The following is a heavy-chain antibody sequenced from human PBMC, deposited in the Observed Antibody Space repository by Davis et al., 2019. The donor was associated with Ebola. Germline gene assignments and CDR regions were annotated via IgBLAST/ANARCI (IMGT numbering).Heavy chain of an antibody. Sequence: GESLKISCAASGFIFSGSAMHWVRQASGKGLEWVGRIRSKANSYATAYAASVKGRFTISRDDSKNTAYLQMNSLKTEDTAVYYCQSYRYSYWGQGTLVTVSS. V-gene: IGHV3-73*01. J-gene: IGHJ4*02. CDR3: QSYRYSY. CDR1: GFIFSGSA. CDR2: IRSKANSYAT. D-gene: IGHD3-16*02.